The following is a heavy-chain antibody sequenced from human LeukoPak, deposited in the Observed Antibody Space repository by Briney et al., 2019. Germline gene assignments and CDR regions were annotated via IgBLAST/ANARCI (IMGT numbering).Heavy chain of an antibody. Sequence: GGSLRLSCAAYGFTVDSNYLSWVRQAPGKGLEWVSTIYTGGNTYYAASVKGRFTISRDNAKNSLYLQTNSLRAEDTAVYYCARDREWELLFDYWGQGTLVTVSS. CDR3: ARDREWELLFDY. CDR2: IYTGGNT. J-gene: IGHJ4*02. V-gene: IGHV3-53*01. CDR1: GFTVDSNY. D-gene: IGHD1-26*01.